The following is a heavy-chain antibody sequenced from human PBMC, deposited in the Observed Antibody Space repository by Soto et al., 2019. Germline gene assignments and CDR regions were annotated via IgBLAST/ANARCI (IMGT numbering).Heavy chain of an antibody. Sequence: QVPLVQSGAEVKKPGSSVTVSCKASGGTFSSYAIHWVRQAPGQGLEWMGGIIPMYGPAKYAQRFQGSVTITADESTPTVYMELTSLTSQDTAVYYCARVTAMVRGVIDNWFDPWGHGTLVTVSS. CDR1: GGTFSSYA. CDR2: IIPMYGPA. V-gene: IGHV1-69*01. D-gene: IGHD3-10*01. J-gene: IGHJ5*02. CDR3: ARVTAMVRGVIDNWFDP.